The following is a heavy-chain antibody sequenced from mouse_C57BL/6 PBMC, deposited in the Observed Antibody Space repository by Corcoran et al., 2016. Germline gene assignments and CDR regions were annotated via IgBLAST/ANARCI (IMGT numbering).Heavy chain of an antibody. V-gene: IGHV1-26*01. Sequence: EVQLQQSGPELVKPGASVKISCKASGYTFTDYYMNWVKQSHGKSLEWIGDINPNNGGTSYNQKFKGKATLTVDKSSSTASMELRSLTSEYSAVYYCARSRGFYSNYGALFAYWGQGTLVTVSA. CDR3: ARSRGFYSNYGALFAY. CDR2: INPNNGGT. CDR1: GYTFTDYY. D-gene: IGHD2-5*01. J-gene: IGHJ3*01.